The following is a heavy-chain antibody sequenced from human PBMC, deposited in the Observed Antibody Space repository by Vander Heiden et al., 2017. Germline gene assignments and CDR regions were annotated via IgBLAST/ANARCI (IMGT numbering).Heavy chain of an antibody. CDR1: GFTPRHYA. V-gene: IGHV3-9*02. Sequence: EVQVVESGGGLVQPGRFLRLSCVVSGFTPRHYAIHWVRQSPGKGLEWVSGFDYNSGRVDYADSVKGRFTTSGDNAKKSLYLQMDSLRGEDTAVYYCTKDLVPGGADVWGQGTTVTVSS. D-gene: IGHD2-2*01. J-gene: IGHJ6*02. CDR3: TKDLVPGGADV. CDR2: FDYNSGRV.